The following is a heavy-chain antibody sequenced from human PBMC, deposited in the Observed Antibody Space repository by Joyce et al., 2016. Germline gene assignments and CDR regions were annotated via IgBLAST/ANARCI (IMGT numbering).Heavy chain of an antibody. CDR3: AHRPNSGYDPSAFDF. CDR2: IYWDNDK. J-gene: IGHJ4*02. V-gene: IGHV2-5*02. D-gene: IGHD5-12*01. Sequence: QITLKESGPTLVKPTQTLTLTCAFSGFSLSTRGVGVGWIRQPPGKALEWLALIYWDNDKRYSPSLKSRLTITKYTSRNQVVLTMTNMDPVDTATYYCAHRPNSGYDPSAFDFWGQGTLVTVSS. CDR1: GFSLSTRGVG.